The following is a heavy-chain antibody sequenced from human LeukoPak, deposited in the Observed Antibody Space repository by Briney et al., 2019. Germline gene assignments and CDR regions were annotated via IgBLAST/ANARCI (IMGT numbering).Heavy chain of an antibody. CDR1: GFTFSSYS. CDR3: ARAHRNRITMVRGVNFDY. Sequence: AGGSLRLSCAASGFTFSSYSMNWVRQAPGKGLEWVSSISSSSSYIYYADSVKGRFTISRDNAKNSLYLRMNSLRAEDTAVYYCARAHRNRITMVRGVNFDYWGQGTLVTVSS. J-gene: IGHJ4*02. D-gene: IGHD3-10*01. CDR2: ISSSSSYI. V-gene: IGHV3-21*01.